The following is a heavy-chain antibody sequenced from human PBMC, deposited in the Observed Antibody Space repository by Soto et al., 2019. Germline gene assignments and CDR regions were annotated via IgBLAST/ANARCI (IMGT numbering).Heavy chain of an antibody. Sequence: QVQLVESGGGVVQPGRSLRLACAASGFTFSSYGMHWVRQAPGKGLEWVAVIWDDGSNKYYADSVKGRFTISRDNSKNTLYLQMNSLRAEDTAVYYCARGGRGHWNDVGFDYWGQGTLVTVSS. V-gene: IGHV3-33*01. CDR1: GFTFSSYG. D-gene: IGHD1-1*01. CDR2: IWDDGSNK. J-gene: IGHJ4*02. CDR3: ARGGRGHWNDVGFDY.